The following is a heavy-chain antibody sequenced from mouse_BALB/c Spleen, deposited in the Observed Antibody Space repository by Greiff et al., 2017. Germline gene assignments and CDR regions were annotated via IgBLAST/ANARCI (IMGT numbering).Heavy chain of an antibody. Sequence: VQGVESGPGLVQPSQSLSITCTVSGFSLTSYGVHWVRQSPGKGLEWLGVIWSGGSTDYNAAFISRLSISKDNSKSQVFFKMNSLQANDTAIYYCARNHRYDGAMDYWGQGTSVTVSS. CDR1: GFSLTSYG. CDR2: IWSGGST. J-gene: IGHJ4*01. V-gene: IGHV2-2*02. D-gene: IGHD2-14*01. CDR3: ARNHRYDGAMDY.